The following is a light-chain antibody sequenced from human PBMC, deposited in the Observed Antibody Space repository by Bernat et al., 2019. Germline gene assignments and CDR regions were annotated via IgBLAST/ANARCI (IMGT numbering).Light chain of an antibody. Sequence: QSALTQPRSVSGSPGQSVTVSCTGRSSDIGDYGFVSWYRWLPGKAPKLIMYDVNKRPSGVPDRFSGSKSDNTASLTISGLQVEDEADYFCSSYVRSYTWVFGGGTKVTVL. CDR1: SSDIGDYGF. V-gene: IGLV2-11*01. CDR2: DVN. J-gene: IGLJ3*02. CDR3: SSYVRSYTWV.